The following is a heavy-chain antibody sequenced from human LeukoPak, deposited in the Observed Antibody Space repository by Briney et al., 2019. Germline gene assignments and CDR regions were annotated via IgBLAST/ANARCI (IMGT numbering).Heavy chain of an antibody. V-gene: IGHV1-58*01. CDR1: GFTFTSSA. CDR3: AAAQNSGSYYRGAAFDI. D-gene: IGHD1-26*01. J-gene: IGHJ3*02. CDR2: IVVGSGNT. Sequence: ASVKVSCKASGFTFTSSAVQWVRQARGQRLEWIGWIVVGSGNTNYAQKFQERVTITRDMSTSTAYMELSSLRSEDTAVYYCAAAQNSGSYYRGAAFDIWGQGTMVTVSS.